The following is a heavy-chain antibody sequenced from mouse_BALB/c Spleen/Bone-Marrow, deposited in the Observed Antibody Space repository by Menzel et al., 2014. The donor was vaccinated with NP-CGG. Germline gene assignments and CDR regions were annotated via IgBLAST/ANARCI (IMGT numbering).Heavy chain of an antibody. D-gene: IGHD2-3*01. V-gene: IGHV4-1*02. CDR1: GFDFSRYW. Sequence: VQLQQSGGGLVQPGGSLKLSCAASGFDFSRYWMSWVRQAPGKGLEGIGEINPDSSTINYTPSLKDKFIISRDNAKNTLYLQMSKVRSEDTALYYCARLGYYGYFDYWGQGTSLAVSS. CDR2: INPDSSTI. J-gene: IGHJ2*02. CDR3: ARLGYYGYFDY.